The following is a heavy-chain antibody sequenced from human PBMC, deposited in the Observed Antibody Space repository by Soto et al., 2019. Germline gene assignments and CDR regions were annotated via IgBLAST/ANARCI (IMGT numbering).Heavy chain of an antibody. V-gene: IGHV5-51*01. CDR1: GYTFTSYW. Sequence: PGESLKISCKGSGYTFTSYWIGWVRQMPGKGLEWMGFIYPADSDARYSPSFQGQVTISADKAISTAYLQWSSLKASDTAMYYCARADIATTGSPDYWGQGTLVTVSS. CDR3: ARADIATTGSPDY. CDR2: IYPADSDA. D-gene: IGHD6-13*01. J-gene: IGHJ4*02.